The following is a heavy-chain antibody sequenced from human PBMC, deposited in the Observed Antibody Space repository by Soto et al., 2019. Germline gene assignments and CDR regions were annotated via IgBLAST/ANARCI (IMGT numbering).Heavy chain of an antibody. D-gene: IGHD1-7*01. Sequence: QVQLQQWGAGLLKPSETLSLTCAVYGGSFSGYYWSWIRQPPGKGLEWIGEINHSGSTNYNPSLKSRVTISVDTSKNQFSLKLSSVTAADTAVYYCARGHVDGTTYYYGLDVWGQGTTVTISS. CDR3: ARGHVDGTTYYYGLDV. CDR1: GGSFSGYY. V-gene: IGHV4-34*02. J-gene: IGHJ6*02. CDR2: INHSGST.